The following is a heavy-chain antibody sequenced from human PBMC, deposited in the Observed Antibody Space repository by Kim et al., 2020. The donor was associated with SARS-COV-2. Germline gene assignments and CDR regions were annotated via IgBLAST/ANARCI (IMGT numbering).Heavy chain of an antibody. Sequence: GGSLRLSCAASGFTFSSYSMNWVRQAPGKGLEWVSSISSSSSYIYYADSVKGRFTISRDNAKNSLYLQMNSLRAEDTAVYYCARDFLIPFGLVVGRPIDYWGQGTLVTVSS. CDR1: GFTFSSYS. J-gene: IGHJ4*02. CDR2: ISSSSSYI. D-gene: IGHD3-22*01. V-gene: IGHV3-21*01. CDR3: ARDFLIPFGLVVGRPIDY.